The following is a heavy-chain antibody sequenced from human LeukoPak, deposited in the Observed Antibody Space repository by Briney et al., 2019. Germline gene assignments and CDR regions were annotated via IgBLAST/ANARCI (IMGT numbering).Heavy chain of an antibody. J-gene: IGHJ4*02. CDR1: GYTFTSYY. V-gene: IGHV1-46*01. CDR3: ARSYGDLLDY. Sequence: EASVTVSFTASGYTFTSYYMHWVRQAPGQGLEWMGIINPSGGSTSYAQKFQGRVTMTRDTSTSTVYMELSSLRSEDTAVYYCARSYGDLLDYWGQGTLVTVSS. D-gene: IGHD4-17*01. CDR2: INPSGGST.